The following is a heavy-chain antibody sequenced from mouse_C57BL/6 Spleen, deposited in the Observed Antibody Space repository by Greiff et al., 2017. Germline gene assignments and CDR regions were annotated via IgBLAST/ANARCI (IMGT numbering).Heavy chain of an antibody. Sequence: QVQLQQPGAELVKPGASVKLSCKASVYTFTSYWMHWVKQMPGQGLDWIGMIHTNSGSTNYTEKLKSKAILTGDKSSSVAYMQLSSLTSEDSAVYYCARYYEYEYYYAMAYWGQGTSVTVSS. CDR2: IHTNSGST. V-gene: IGHV1-64*01. D-gene: IGHD2-4*01. CDR1: VYTFTSYW. CDR3: ARYYEYEYYYAMAY. J-gene: IGHJ4*01.